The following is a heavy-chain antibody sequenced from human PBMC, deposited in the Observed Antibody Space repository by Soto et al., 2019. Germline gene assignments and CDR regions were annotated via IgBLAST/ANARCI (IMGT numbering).Heavy chain of an antibody. D-gene: IGHD6-13*01. V-gene: IGHV3-23*01. Sequence: PGGSLRLSCAASGFTFSSYAMSWVRQAPGKGLEWVSAISGSDGSTYYADSVKGRFTISRDNSKNTLYLQMNSLRAEDTAVYYCAKVPLSSSWYDYWGQGTLVTVSS. J-gene: IGHJ4*02. CDR2: ISGSDGST. CDR1: GFTFSSYA. CDR3: AKVPLSSSWYDY.